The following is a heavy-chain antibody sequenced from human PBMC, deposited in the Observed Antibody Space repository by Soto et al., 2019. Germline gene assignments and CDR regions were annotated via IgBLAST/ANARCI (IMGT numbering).Heavy chain of an antibody. J-gene: IGHJ4*02. CDR1: GGSISSDSYY. CDR2: IYYSGST. Sequence: PSETLSLTCTVSGGSISSDSYYWGWIRQPPGKGLEWIGSIYYSGSTYYSPSLKSRVTISVDTSKNQFSLKLSSVTAADTAVYYCARRYGPGFDYWGQGTLVTVSS. D-gene: IGHD4-17*01. V-gene: IGHV4-39*01. CDR3: ARRYGPGFDY.